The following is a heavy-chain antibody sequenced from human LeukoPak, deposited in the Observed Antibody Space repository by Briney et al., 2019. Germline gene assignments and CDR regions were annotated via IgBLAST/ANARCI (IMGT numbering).Heavy chain of an antibody. Sequence: GGSLRLSCAISGFTFNNNAMSWVRQAPGKGLEWVSAINGGGDATEYADSVKGRFTISRDNSKNTLYLQMNSLRPDDTAVYYCARCTASCYANAFDVWGQGTLLTVSS. CDR1: GFTFNNNA. CDR3: ARCTASCYANAFDV. V-gene: IGHV3-23*01. D-gene: IGHD2-2*01. J-gene: IGHJ3*01. CDR2: INGGGDAT.